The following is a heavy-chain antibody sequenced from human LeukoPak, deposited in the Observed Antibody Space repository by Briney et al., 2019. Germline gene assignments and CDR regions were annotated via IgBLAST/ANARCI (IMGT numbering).Heavy chain of an antibody. Sequence: GGSLRLSCAASEFTFSSYGMSWVRQAPGKGLEWVSSISGSGGSTQYADSVQGRFTISRDNSKNTLYLQMNSLRAEDTAVYYCAGDIVVVPAANYWGQGTLVTVSS. J-gene: IGHJ4*02. CDR1: EFTFSSYG. CDR3: AGDIVVVPAANY. D-gene: IGHD2-2*01. CDR2: ISGSGGST. V-gene: IGHV3-23*01.